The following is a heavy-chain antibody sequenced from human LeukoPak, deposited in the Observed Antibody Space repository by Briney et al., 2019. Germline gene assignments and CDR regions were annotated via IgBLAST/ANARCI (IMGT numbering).Heavy chain of an antibody. Sequence: PSETLSLTCAVYGGSFSGYYWSWIRQPPGKGLEWIGEINHSGSTNYNPSLKSRVTISVDTSKNQFSLKLSSVTAADTAVYYCARAAPYYRWFDPWGQGTLVTVSS. CDR2: INHSGST. CDR1: GGSFSGYY. V-gene: IGHV4-34*01. D-gene: IGHD3-10*01. J-gene: IGHJ5*02. CDR3: ARAAPYYRWFDP.